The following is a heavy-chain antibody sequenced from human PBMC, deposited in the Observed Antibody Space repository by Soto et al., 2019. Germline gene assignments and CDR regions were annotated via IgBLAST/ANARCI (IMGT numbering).Heavy chain of an antibody. V-gene: IGHV1-46*03. Sequence: ASVKVSCKASGYTFTSYYMHWVRQAPGQGLEWMGIINPSGGSTSYAQKFQGRVTMTRDTSTSTVYMELSSLRSEDTAVYYCAGIACCGNHGYYFDYWGQGTLVTVSS. CDR1: GYTFTSYY. CDR2: INPSGGST. J-gene: IGHJ4*02. CDR3: AGIACCGNHGYYFDY. D-gene: IGHD2-21*01.